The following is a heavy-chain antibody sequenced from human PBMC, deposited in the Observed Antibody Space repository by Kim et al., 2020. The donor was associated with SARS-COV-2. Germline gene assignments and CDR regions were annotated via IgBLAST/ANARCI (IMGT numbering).Heavy chain of an antibody. V-gene: IGHV3-11*03. Sequence: GGSLRLSCAASGFTFSDYYMSWIRQAPGKGLEWVSYISSSSSYTNYADSVKGRFTISRDNAKNSLYLQMNSLSAEDTAVYYCARSLAAAEGRYYYYYYGMDVWGQGTTVTVSS. CDR3: ARSLAAAEGRYYYYYYGMDV. CDR2: ISSSSSYT. D-gene: IGHD6-13*01. CDR1: GFTFSDYY. J-gene: IGHJ6*02.